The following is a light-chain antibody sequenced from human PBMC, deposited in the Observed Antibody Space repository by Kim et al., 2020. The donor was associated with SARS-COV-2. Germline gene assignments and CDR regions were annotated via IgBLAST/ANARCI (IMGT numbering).Light chain of an antibody. CDR1: QSISSW. CDR2: EAS. J-gene: IGKJ2*01. Sequence: SASVRDRVTITCRASQSISSWLAWYQQKPGKAPMLLIDEASILESGVPSSFSGSGSGTEFTLTISSLQPDDFATYYCQQYNTYPYTFGQGTKL. V-gene: IGKV1-5*01. CDR3: QQYNTYPYT.